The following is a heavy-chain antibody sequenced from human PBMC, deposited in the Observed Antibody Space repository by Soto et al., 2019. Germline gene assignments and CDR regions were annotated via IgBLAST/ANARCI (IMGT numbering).Heavy chain of an antibody. CDR3: ARSDVVVVVQYYMDV. CDR2: IWYDGSNK. V-gene: IGHV3-33*01. J-gene: IGHJ6*03. D-gene: IGHD2-15*01. Sequence: PGGSLRLSCAASGFTFSSYGMHWVRQAPGKGLEWVAVIWYDGSNKYYADSVKGRFTISRDNSKNTLYLQMNSLRAEDTAVYYCARSDVVVVVQYYMDVWGKGTTVTVSS. CDR1: GFTFSSYG.